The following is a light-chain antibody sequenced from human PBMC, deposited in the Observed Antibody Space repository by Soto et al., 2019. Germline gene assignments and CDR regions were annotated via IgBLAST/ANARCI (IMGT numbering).Light chain of an antibody. V-gene: IGKV3-20*01. CDR3: QQYGSSPRT. CDR2: GAS. Sequence: IMFTHSPFPLSLSPGERTTLSCRASQSVSSSYLAWYQQKPGQAPRLLIYGASNRATGIPDRFSGSGSGTDFTLTISRLEPEDFAVYYCQQYGSSPRTFGQGTKVDI. J-gene: IGKJ1*01. CDR1: QSVSSSY.